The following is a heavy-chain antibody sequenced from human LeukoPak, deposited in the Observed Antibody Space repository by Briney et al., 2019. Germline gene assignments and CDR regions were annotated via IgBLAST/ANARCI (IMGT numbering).Heavy chain of an antibody. Sequence: ASVTVSCKASGGTFSSYAISWVRQAPGQGLEWMGRIIPILGIANYAQKFQGRVTITADKSTSTAYMELSSLRSEDTAVYYCARDPGGYNPFDYWGQGTLVTVSS. V-gene: IGHV1-69*04. CDR3: ARDPGGYNPFDY. J-gene: IGHJ4*02. D-gene: IGHD5-24*01. CDR1: GGTFSSYA. CDR2: IIPILGIA.